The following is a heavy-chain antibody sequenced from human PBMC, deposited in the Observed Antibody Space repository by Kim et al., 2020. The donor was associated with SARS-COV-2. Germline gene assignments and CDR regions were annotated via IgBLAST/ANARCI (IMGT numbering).Heavy chain of an antibody. J-gene: IGHJ6*02. D-gene: IGHD3-10*01. CDR1: GFTFSSYG. CDR3: AKEAGVVRGARILYYYYYGMDV. Sequence: GGSLRLSCAASGFTFSSYGMHWVRQAPGKGLEWVAVIWYDGSNKYYADSVKGRFTISRDNSKNTLYLQMNSLRAEDTAVYYCAKEAGVVRGARILYYYYYGMDVWGQGTTVTVSS. CDR2: IWYDGSNK. V-gene: IGHV3-33*06.